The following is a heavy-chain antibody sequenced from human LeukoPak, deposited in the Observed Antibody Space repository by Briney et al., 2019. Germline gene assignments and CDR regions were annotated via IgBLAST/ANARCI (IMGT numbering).Heavy chain of an antibody. J-gene: IGHJ6*02. CDR3: ARGGAATVTTYYYGMDV. CDR2: IYHSGST. CDR1: GGSISSGGYS. Sequence: SQTQSLTCAVSGGSISSGGYSWSWIRQPPGKGLEWIGYIYHSGSTYYNPSLKSRVTISVDRSKNQFSLKLSSVTAADTAVYYCARGGAATVTTYYYGMDVWGQGTTVTVSS. D-gene: IGHD4-11*01. V-gene: IGHV4-30-2*01.